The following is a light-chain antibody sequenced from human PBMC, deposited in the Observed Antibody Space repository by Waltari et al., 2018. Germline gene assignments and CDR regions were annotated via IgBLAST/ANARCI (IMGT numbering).Light chain of an antibody. Sequence: QSVLTQPPSVSGAPGQRVTISCTGYSSNSGGNYVQCYQQLPGTAPKLLIYENNKRPSGVSDRFSGSQSGSSASLTITGLQSEDEADYYCQSYDSSLSAWVFGGGTRLTVL. CDR1: SSNSGGNY. J-gene: IGLJ2*01. CDR2: ENN. CDR3: QSYDSSLSAWV. V-gene: IGLV1-40*01.